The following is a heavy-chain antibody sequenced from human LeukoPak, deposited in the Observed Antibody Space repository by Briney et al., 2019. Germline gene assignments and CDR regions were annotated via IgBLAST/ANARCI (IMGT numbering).Heavy chain of an antibody. CDR3: ARGRGVGATTFYFDY. V-gene: IGHV5-51*01. J-gene: IGHJ4*02. CDR2: IYPGDSVT. Sequence: GESLKISCKDSGYSFTTYWIAWVRQMPGKGLEWMGIIYPGDSVTRYSPSFQGQVTISADKSISTAYLQWSSLRASDTAMYYCARGRGVGATTFYFDYWGQGTLVTVSS. D-gene: IGHD1-26*01. CDR1: GYSFTTYW.